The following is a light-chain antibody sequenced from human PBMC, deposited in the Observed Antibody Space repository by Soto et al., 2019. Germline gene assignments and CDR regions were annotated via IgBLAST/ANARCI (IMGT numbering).Light chain of an antibody. CDR1: SSDVGAYNY. J-gene: IGLJ1*01. Sequence: QSVLTQPPSAYGSPGQSVTISCTGTSSDVGAYNYVSWYQQLPGKAPKLIIYEVSKRPSGVPDRFSGSKSGNPASLTVSGLQAEDEADYYCTSYAGTYSFFYVFGTGTKVTVL. CDR3: TSYAGTYSFFYV. CDR2: EVS. V-gene: IGLV2-8*01.